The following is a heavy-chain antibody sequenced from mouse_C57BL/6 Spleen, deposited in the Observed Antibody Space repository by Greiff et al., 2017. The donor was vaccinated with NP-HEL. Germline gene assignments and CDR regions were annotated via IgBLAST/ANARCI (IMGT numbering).Heavy chain of an antibody. J-gene: IGHJ1*03. D-gene: IGHD2-1*01. Sequence: DVQLQESGPGLVKPSQSLSLTCSVTGYSITSGYYWNWIRQFPGNKLEWMGYISYDGSNNYNPSLKNRISITRDTSKNQFFLKLNSVTTEDTATYYCAREDGNSLGYFDVWGTGTTVTVSS. V-gene: IGHV3-6*01. CDR3: AREDGNSLGYFDV. CDR1: GYSITSGYY. CDR2: ISYDGSN.